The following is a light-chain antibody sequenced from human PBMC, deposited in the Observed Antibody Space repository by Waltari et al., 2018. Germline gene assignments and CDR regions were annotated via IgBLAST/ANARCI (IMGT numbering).Light chain of an antibody. J-gene: IGLJ1*01. CDR1: HSNLGRNN. Sequence: QSVLTQPPSASETPGQRVTISCSGSHSNLGRNNLYWYQQLPGTAPNRLLYRNHLRPSGVPDRFSAPKYGTLASLVISGLRSEDEGVYYCASWDDSHYVFGGGTTVTVL. V-gene: IGLV1-47*01. CDR2: RNH. CDR3: ASWDDSHYV.